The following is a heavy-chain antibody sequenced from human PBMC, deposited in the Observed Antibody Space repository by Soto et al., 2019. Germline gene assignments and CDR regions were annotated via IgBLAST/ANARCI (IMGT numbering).Heavy chain of an antibody. J-gene: IGHJ4*02. Sequence: EVQMVESGGGLVQPGGSLRLSCAASGFSFSTYWMYWVRQAPGKGLEWVANVNEDGSEKNYVDSVKGRFTISRDNAKNSLCLQMNSLSAEDTAGYYSSHTRVGGQGTLVTVSS. D-gene: IGHD2-15*01. CDR2: VNEDGSEK. CDR1: GFSFSTYW. CDR3: SHTRV. V-gene: IGHV3-7*01.